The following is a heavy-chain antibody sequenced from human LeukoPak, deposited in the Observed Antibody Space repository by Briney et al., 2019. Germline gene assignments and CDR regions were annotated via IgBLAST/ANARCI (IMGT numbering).Heavy chain of an antibody. CDR1: GGSISSSNYY. CDR3: ARDRGITTARGVPSWFDP. J-gene: IGHJ5*02. CDR2: VYTTVSP. D-gene: IGHD3-10*01. Sequence: PSETLSLTCTVSGGSISSSNYYWTWIRQPAGKGLEWIGRVYTTVSPSYSPSLKTRVTISVDTSTNQFSLKLPSVSAADTAVYYCARDRGITTARGVPSWFDPWGQGTLVTVPS. V-gene: IGHV4-61*02.